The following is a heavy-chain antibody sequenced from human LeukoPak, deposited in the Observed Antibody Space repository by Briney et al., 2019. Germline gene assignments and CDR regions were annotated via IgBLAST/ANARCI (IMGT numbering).Heavy chain of an antibody. J-gene: IGHJ5*02. CDR2: ISGRGGRT. D-gene: IGHD4-11*01. CDR3: ANNDSNNPEA. CDR1: GFTLSNYD. Sequence: GGPLTLSCAASGFTLSNYDMICVRQSPGKALACVSSISGRGGRTYYADSVKGRFTISRDNPKNTLYLQMNSLRAEDTAVYYCANNDSNNPEAWGQGTLVTVSS. V-gene: IGHV3-23*01.